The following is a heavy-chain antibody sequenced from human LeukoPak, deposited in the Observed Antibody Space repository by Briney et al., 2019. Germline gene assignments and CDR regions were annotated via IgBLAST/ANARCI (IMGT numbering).Heavy chain of an antibody. D-gene: IGHD6-13*01. Sequence: GGSLRLSCVASGFTFSNYAMMWVRQAPGKGLEWISSITGNGGGSFYAASVRGRFTFFGDNSRDTLYLQMDSLRAEDTAIYYCAKGRGPGTVDWFDPWGQGTLVTVSS. CDR3: AKGRGPGTVDWFDP. CDR2: ITGNGGGS. V-gene: IGHV3-23*01. J-gene: IGHJ5*02. CDR1: GFTFSNYA.